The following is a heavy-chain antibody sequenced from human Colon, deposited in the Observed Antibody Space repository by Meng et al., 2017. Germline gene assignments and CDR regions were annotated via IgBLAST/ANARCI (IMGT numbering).Heavy chain of an antibody. D-gene: IGHD1-14*01. CDR3: AKAAAYNLDI. Sequence: QVQLMWWGEGLLKPSETLSLTCGVYGGSFSGYYWYWIRQSPGKGLEWIGEINYTGSTSYNPSLRSRVTISVDKSKNHLSLSLSSVTAADTAVYYCAKAAAYNLDIWGQGTLVTVSS. V-gene: IGHV4-34*01. J-gene: IGHJ4*02. CDR1: GGSFSGYY. CDR2: INYTGST.